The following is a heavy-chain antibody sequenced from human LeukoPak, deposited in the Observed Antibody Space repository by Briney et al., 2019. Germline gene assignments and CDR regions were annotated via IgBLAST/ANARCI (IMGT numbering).Heavy chain of an antibody. V-gene: IGHV4-34*01. CDR3: ARVGYYYGSGSPP. J-gene: IGHJ5*02. D-gene: IGHD3-10*01. Sequence: PSETLSLTCAVYGGSFSGYYWSWIRQPPGKGLEWIGEINHSGSTNYNPSPKSRVTISVDTSKNQFSLKLSSVTAADTAVYYCARVGYYYGSGSPPWGQGTLVTVSS. CDR2: INHSGST. CDR1: GGSFSGYY.